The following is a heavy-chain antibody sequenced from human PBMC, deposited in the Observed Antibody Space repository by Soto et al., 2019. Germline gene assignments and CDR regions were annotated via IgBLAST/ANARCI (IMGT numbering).Heavy chain of an antibody. J-gene: IGHJ4*02. CDR2: IVPLSGAT. CDR3: ARGGVDTVTFDY. Sequence: QVQLVQSGAEMKKPGSSVKVSCKASGGSLNNYLITWVRQAPGQGLEWLGEIVPLSGATNSAQKFQGRVTITADDSTKTAYMELRSLRPEDTAMYFCARGGVDTVTFDYWGQGTLVTLSS. V-gene: IGHV1-69*01. D-gene: IGHD5-18*01. CDR1: GGSLNNYL.